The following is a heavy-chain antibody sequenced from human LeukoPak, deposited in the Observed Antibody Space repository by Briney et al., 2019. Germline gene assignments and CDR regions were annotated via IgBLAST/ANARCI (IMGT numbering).Heavy chain of an antibody. Sequence: SGTLSLTCAVSGDSISSTNWWSWVRQPPGKGLEWIGYIYYSGSTNYNPSLKSRGTISVDTSKNQFSLKLSAVTAADTAVYYCAKEYSSSSDAFDIWGQGTMVSVSS. CDR1: GDSISSTNW. CDR2: IYYSGST. D-gene: IGHD6-6*01. CDR3: AKEYSSSSDAFDI. V-gene: IGHV4-4*02. J-gene: IGHJ3*02.